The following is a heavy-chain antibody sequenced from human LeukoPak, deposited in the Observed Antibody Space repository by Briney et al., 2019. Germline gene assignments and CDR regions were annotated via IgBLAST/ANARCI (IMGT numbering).Heavy chain of an antibody. CDR2: IYTSGST. CDR3: ARGGQPAAIGWANWFDP. V-gene: IGHV4-4*07. CDR1: GGSISSYY. D-gene: IGHD2-2*01. J-gene: IGHJ5*02. Sequence: SETLSLTCTVSGGSISSYYWSWIRQPAGKGLEWIGRIYTSGSTNYNPSLKSRVTISVDTSKNQFSLKLSSVTAADTAVYYCARGGQPAAIGWANWFDPWGQGTLVTVSS.